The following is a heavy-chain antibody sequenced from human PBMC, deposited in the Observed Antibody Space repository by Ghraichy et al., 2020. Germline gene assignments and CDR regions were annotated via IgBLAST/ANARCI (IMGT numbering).Heavy chain of an antibody. CDR2: IYYSGST. V-gene: IGHV4-39*01. J-gene: IGHJ4*02. D-gene: IGHD1-26*01. CDR3: ASDRGTIVGATTGGFDY. Sequence: ETLSLTCTVSGGSISSSSYYWGWIRQPPGKGLEWIGSIYYSGSTYYNPSLKSRVTISVDTSKNQFSLKLSSVTAADTAVYYCASDRGTIVGATTGGFDYWGQGTLVTVSS. CDR1: GGSISSSSYY.